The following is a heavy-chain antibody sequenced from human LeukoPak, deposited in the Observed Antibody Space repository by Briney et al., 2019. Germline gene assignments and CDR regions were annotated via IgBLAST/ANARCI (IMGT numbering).Heavy chain of an antibody. D-gene: IGHD3-22*01. V-gene: IGHV4-34*01. J-gene: IGHJ4*02. Sequence: SETLSLTCAVYGGSSSGYYWSWIRQPPGKGLEWIGEINHSGSTNYNPSLKSRVTISVDTSKNQFSLKLSSVTAADTAVYYCARFPHYYDSSGYPFDYWGQGTLVTVSS. CDR2: INHSGST. CDR3: ARFPHYYDSSGYPFDY. CDR1: GGSSSGYY.